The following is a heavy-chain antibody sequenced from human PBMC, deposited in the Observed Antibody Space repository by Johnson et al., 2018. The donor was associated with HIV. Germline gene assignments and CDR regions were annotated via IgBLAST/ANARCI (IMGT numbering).Heavy chain of an antibody. CDR3: AKEGSTVI. CDR2: ISSDGGST. J-gene: IGHJ3*01. Sequence: VQLVESGGGLVQPGGSLRLSCAASGFTFSSYAMHWVRQAPGKGLEYVSAISSDGGSTYYANSVKGRFSISRDNSKNTLYLQMNSLGAEDTAVYYCAKEGSTVIWGQGTMVTVSS. D-gene: IGHD4-11*01. V-gene: IGHV3-64*01. CDR1: GFTFSSYA.